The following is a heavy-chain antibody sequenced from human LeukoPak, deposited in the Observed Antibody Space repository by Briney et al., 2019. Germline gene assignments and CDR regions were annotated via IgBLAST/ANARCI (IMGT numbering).Heavy chain of an antibody. Sequence: VASVEVSCKATGYTFSSYYINWVRQAPGQGLEWMGLIDPSNDYTRYAQKFQGRVTMTRDTSTSTVYMHLSSLRSEDSAVYYCARDGSGSSLGGYGYWGQGTLVTVSS. J-gene: IGHJ4*02. V-gene: IGHV1-46*01. CDR3: ARDGSGSSLGGYGY. CDR1: GYTFSSYY. CDR2: IDPSNDYT. D-gene: IGHD6-6*01.